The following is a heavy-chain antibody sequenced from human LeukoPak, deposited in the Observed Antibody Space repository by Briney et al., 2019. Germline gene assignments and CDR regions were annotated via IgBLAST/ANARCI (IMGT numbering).Heavy chain of an antibody. Sequence: SETLSLTCTVSGGSISSYYRSWIRQPPGKGLEWIGYIYYSGSTNYNPSLKSRVTISVDTSKNQFSLKLSSVTAADTAVYYCARGQVDIVVVPASYYYYMDVWGKGTTVTVSS. CDR1: GGSISSYY. J-gene: IGHJ6*03. CDR3: ARGQVDIVVVPASYYYYMDV. V-gene: IGHV4-59*01. CDR2: IYYSGST. D-gene: IGHD2-2*03.